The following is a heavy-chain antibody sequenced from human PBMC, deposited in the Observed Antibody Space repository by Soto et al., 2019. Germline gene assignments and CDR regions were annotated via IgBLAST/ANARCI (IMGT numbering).Heavy chain of an antibody. D-gene: IGHD3-3*01. CDR1: GFTVSSYG. CDR2: ISYDGSNK. V-gene: IGHV3-30*18. CDR3: AKDHLDFWSCWRDYYYYGMAV. J-gene: IGHJ6*02. Sequence: QVQLVESGGGVVQPGRSLRLSCAASGFTVSSYGMHWVRQSPGKGLEWVAVISYDGSNKYYADSVKGRFTISRDNSKNTLYLQMNSLRAEDTAVYYCAKDHLDFWSCWRDYYYYGMAVWGQGTTVTVSS.